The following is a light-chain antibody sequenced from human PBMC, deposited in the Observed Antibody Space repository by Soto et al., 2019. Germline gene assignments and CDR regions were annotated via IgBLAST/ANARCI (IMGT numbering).Light chain of an antibody. CDR1: QSVSSW. Sequence: DIQMTQSPSTLSASVGDRVTITCRASQSVSSWLAWYQQKPGKAPKLLIYKASSLHSGVPSRFSGSGSGTEFTLTISSLQPDDFATYYCQPYKTYWTFGHGTKVDIK. V-gene: IGKV1-5*03. J-gene: IGKJ1*01. CDR2: KAS. CDR3: QPYKTYWT.